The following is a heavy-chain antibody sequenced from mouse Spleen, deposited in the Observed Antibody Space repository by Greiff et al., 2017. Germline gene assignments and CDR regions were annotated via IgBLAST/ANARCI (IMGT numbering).Heavy chain of an antibody. Sequence: VQLQQPGAELVKPGASVKLSCKASGYTFTSYWMHWVKQRPGQGLEWIGMIHPNSGSTNYNEKFKSKATLTVDKSSSTAYMQLSSLTSEDSAVYYCARRDYDGSYEGLNYYAMDYWGQGTSVTVSA. D-gene: IGHD1-1*01. CDR3: ARRDYDGSYEGLNYYAMDY. CDR1: GYTFTSYW. CDR2: IHPNSGST. J-gene: IGHJ4*01. V-gene: IGHV1-64*01.